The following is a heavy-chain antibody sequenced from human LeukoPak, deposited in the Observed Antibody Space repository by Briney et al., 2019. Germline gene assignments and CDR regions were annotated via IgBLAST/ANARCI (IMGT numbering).Heavy chain of an antibody. CDR2: INPSGGST. CDR3: ARAEVGGYYGSGISY. V-gene: IGHV1-46*01. CDR1: GYTFTSYY. D-gene: IGHD3-10*01. J-gene: IGHJ4*02. Sequence: ASVKVSCKASGYTFTSYYMHWVRQAPGQGLEWMGIINPSGGSTSYAQKFQGRVTMTRDTSTSTVYMELSSLRSENTTVYYWARAEVGGYYGSGISYWGQGTLVTVSS.